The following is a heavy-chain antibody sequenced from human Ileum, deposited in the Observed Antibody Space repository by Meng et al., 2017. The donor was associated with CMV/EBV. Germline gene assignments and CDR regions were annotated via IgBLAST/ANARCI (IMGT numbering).Heavy chain of an antibody. CDR3: ARVTVFYYYGMDV. V-gene: IGHV3-30-3*01. CDR2: ISYDGSNK. CDR1: GFTFSSYA. Sequence: GESLKISCAASGFTFSSYAMHWVRQAPGKGLEWVAVISYDGSNKYYADSVKGRFTISRDNSKNTLYLQMNSLRAEDTAVYYCARVTVFYYYGMDVWGQGTTVTVSS. J-gene: IGHJ6*02. D-gene: IGHD4-17*01.